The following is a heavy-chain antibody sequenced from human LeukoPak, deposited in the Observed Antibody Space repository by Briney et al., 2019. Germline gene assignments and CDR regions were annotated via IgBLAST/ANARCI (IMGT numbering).Heavy chain of an antibody. V-gene: IGHV4-38-2*02. CDR2: IYHSGST. D-gene: IGHD3-10*01. CDR1: GYSISSGYY. J-gene: IGHJ4*02. CDR3: ARDLDGSGSYMVY. Sequence: KSSETLSLTCTVSGYSISSGYYWGWIRQPPGKGLEWIGIIYHSGSTYYNPSLKSRVTISVDTSKNQFSLKLSSVTAADTAVYFCARDLDGSGSYMVYWGQGTLVTVSS.